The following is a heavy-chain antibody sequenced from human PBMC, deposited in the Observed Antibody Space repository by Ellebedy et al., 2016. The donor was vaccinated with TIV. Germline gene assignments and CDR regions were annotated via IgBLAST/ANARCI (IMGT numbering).Heavy chain of an antibody. J-gene: IGHJ6*02. Sequence: PGGSLRLSCTASGFTFGDYAMSWVRQAPGKGLEWVGFIRSKAYGGTTEYAASVKGRFTISRDDSKSIAYLQMNSLKTEDTAVYYCTRFSREVRAKSGYYYGMDVWGQGTTVTVSS. CDR2: IRSKAYGGTT. CDR3: TRFSREVRAKSGYYYGMDV. D-gene: IGHD3-10*01. CDR1: GFTFGDYA. V-gene: IGHV3-49*04.